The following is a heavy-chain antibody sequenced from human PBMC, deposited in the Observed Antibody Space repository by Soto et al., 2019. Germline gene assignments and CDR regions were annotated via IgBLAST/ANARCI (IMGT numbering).Heavy chain of an antibody. CDR3: ARGLGSSGWYSPRDALDI. CDR1: GFTFSDYW. V-gene: IGHV3-7*01. D-gene: IGHD6-19*01. J-gene: IGHJ3*02. CDR2: IKQDGNEK. Sequence: GGSLRLSCAVSGFTFSDYWMSWVRQAPGKGLEWVANIKQDGNEKYYVDSVKGRFTISRDNAKNSLYLQMNSLRAEDTAVYYCARGLGSSGWYSPRDALDIWGQGSMVPV.